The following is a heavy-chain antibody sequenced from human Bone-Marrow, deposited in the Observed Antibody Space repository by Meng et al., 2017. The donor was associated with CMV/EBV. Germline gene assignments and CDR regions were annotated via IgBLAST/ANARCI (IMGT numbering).Heavy chain of an antibody. CDR1: GYTFTDFY. J-gene: IGHJ6*02. CDR2: INPHSGVT. Sequence: ASVKVSCKASGYTFTDFYIHWVRQAPGQGLEWMGCINPHSGVTNYTQKFQGRFTLTRDTSINTAYMELSRLRSDDTAVYYCARVIAYYGSGPHLYYYYGMDVWGQGTTVTVSS. CDR3: ARVIAYYGSGPHLYYYYGMDV. D-gene: IGHD3-10*01. V-gene: IGHV1-2*02.